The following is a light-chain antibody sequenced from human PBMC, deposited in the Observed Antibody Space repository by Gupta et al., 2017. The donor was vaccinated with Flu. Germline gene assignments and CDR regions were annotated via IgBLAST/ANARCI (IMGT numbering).Light chain of an antibody. J-gene: IGLJ3*02. CDR2: GNS. Sequence: QSVLTQPPSVSGAPGQRVTISCTGRRSNIGAGYDVHWYQQLPGTAPKLLIYGNSNRPSGVPDRFSGSKSGTSASLAITGLQAEDEADYYCQSYDSSLGGSRVFGGGTKLTVL. CDR3: QSYDSSLGGSRV. CDR1: RSNIGAGYD. V-gene: IGLV1-40*01.